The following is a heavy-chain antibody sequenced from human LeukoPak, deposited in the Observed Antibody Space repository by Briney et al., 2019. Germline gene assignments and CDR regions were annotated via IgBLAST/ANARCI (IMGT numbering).Heavy chain of an antibody. CDR3: ARASEWELLHYYYYYGMDV. D-gene: IGHD1-26*01. CDR1: GFTFSSYG. Sequence: GGSLRLSCAASGFTFSSYGMHWVRQAPGKGLEWVAVIWYDGSNKYYADSVKGRFTISRDNSKNTLYLQMNSLRAEDTAVYYCARASEWELLHYYYYYGMDVWGQGTTVTVYS. V-gene: IGHV3-33*01. J-gene: IGHJ6*02. CDR2: IWYDGSNK.